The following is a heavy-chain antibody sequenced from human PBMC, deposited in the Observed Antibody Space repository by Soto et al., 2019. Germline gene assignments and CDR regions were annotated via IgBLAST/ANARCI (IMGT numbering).Heavy chain of an antibody. CDR2: INPTAGAT. V-gene: IGHV1-46*01. CDR1: GYTFSSYY. J-gene: IGHJ6*02. CDR3: ARGGVESIYGMDV. D-gene: IGHD3-3*01. Sequence: QVQLVQSGAEVKKPGASVQVSCKASGYTFSSYYVHWVRQAPGLGLEWMGIINPTAGATTYAQKFQGRVTMTRDTSTSTVYMELSSLRSEDTAVYYCARGGVESIYGMDVWGQGTTVTVSS.